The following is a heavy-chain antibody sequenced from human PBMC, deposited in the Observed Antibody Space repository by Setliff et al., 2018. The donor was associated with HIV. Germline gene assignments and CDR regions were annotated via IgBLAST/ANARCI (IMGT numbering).Heavy chain of an antibody. CDR3: ASQPAYSTDWYPPGYFDY. D-gene: IGHD6-19*01. V-gene: IGHV4-31*03. CDR2: IYYTGSM. CDR1: GGSIDNTDYY. J-gene: IGHJ4*02. Sequence: LSLTCTVTGGSIDNTDYYWSWIRQHPGKGLEWIGYIYYTGSMYYNPSLSSRAIISIDTSKNQFSLKLTSVTAADTAVYYCASQPAYSTDWYPPGYFDYWGQGTLVTVSS.